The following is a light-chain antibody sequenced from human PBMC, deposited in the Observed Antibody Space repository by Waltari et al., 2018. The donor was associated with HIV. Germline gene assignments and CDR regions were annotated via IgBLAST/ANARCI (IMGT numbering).Light chain of an antibody. CDR2: DDR. J-gene: IGLJ1*01. CDR1: NIGSKS. Sequence: SYVLTQPPSVAVAPGQTARITCGGNNIGSKSVHWYQQKPGQAPVLVVHDDRDRPSGIPERFSGSNFGNTATLTISRVEAGDQADYYCHLWDRDTDHYVFGTGTKVTVL. V-gene: IGLV3-21*02. CDR3: HLWDRDTDHYV.